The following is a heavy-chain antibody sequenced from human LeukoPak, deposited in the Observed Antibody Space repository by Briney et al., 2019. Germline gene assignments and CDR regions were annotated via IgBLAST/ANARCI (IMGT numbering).Heavy chain of an antibody. V-gene: IGHV4-31*03. CDR1: SGSIRSGGYY. D-gene: IGHD3-3*01. J-gene: IGHJ4*02. CDR3: ARVGAIFGVVISFDY. CDR2: IYYSGST. Sequence: SQILSLTCTVASGSIRSGGYYWSWIHQRPGKVLEWIGYIYYSGSTYYNPSLKSRVTISVDTSKNQFSLKLSSVTAADTAVYYCARVGAIFGVVISFDYWGQGTLVTVSS.